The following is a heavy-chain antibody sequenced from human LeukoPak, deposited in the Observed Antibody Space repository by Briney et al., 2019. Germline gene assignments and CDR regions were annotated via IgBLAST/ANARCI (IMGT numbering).Heavy chain of an antibody. D-gene: IGHD3-22*01. V-gene: IGHV4-34*01. J-gene: IGHJ6*02. Sequence: PSETLSLTCAVYGGSFSGYYWSWIRQPPGKGLERIGEINHSGSTNYNPSLKSRVTISVDTSKNQFSLKLSSVTAADTAVYYCARGPSGVYYYDSSGYQNYYYYYGMDVWGQGTTVTVSS. CDR2: INHSGST. CDR1: GGSFSGYY. CDR3: ARGPSGVYYYDSSGYQNYYYYYGMDV.